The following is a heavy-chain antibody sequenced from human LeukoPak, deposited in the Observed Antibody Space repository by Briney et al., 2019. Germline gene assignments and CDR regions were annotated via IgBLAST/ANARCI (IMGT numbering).Heavy chain of an antibody. V-gene: IGHV4-59*08. D-gene: IGHD6-13*01. CDR1: GGSISDYY. CDR2: IYYSGST. Sequence: SETLSLTCTVSGGSISDYYWSWIRQPPGKTLEWIGYIYYSGSTKYNPSLESRVTLSVDTSKNQFSLKLSSVTAADTAVYYCARRRGSFDVWGQGTTVTVSS. CDR3: ARRRGSFDV. J-gene: IGHJ6*02.